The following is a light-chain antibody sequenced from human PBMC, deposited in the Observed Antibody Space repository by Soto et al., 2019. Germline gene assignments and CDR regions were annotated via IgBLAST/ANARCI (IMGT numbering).Light chain of an antibody. CDR2: DAS. CDR1: QSVSIS. Sequence: EIVLAQSPATLSLSPGERATLSCRASQSVSISLAGYQQKPGQAPRLLIHDASNRATGVPARFSGSGSGTDFTLTVSSLEPEDFALYYCQQRSNWPPEITFGQGTRLEIK. V-gene: IGKV3-11*01. CDR3: QQRSNWPPEIT. J-gene: IGKJ5*01.